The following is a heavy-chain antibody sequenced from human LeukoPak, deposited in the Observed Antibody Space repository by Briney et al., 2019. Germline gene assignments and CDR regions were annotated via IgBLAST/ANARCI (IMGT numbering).Heavy chain of an antibody. Sequence: ASVKVSCKASGDTFTGYYIHWVRQAPGQGLECMGWINPNSGGTNYAQKFQGRVSMTRDRSISTAYMELNRLRFDDTALYYCARERGRLTMVRGGYDAFDIWGQGTMVTVSS. V-gene: IGHV1-2*02. CDR1: GDTFTGYY. J-gene: IGHJ3*02. CDR2: INPNSGGT. D-gene: IGHD3-10*01. CDR3: ARERGRLTMVRGGYDAFDI.